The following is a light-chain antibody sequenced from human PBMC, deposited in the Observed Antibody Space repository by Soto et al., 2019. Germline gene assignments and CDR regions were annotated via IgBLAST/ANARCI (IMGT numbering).Light chain of an antibody. CDR2: GAS. Sequence: EIVLTQSPATLSVSPGEGATLSCRSSQSVGSNLAWYQQKPGQTPRLLIYGASTRATGIPARFSGSGSGAEFTLTISSLQSEDFAVYYCKQYNSWPPAYPFGQGTKLEIK. CDR1: QSVGSN. V-gene: IGKV3-15*01. J-gene: IGKJ2*01. CDR3: KQYNSWPPAYP.